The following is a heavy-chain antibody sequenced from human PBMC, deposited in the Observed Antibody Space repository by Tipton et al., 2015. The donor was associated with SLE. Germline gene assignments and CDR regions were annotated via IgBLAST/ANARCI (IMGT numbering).Heavy chain of an antibody. CDR2: INHSGST. J-gene: IGHJ4*02. D-gene: IGHD6-19*01. V-gene: IGHV4-34*01. CDR1: GGSFSGYY. CDR3: ARAAVYSSGWFDFDY. Sequence: TLSLTCAVYGGSFSGYYWSWVRQSPGKGPEWIGEINHSGSTNYNPSLKSRVTISVDTSKKQFSLKLSSVTAADTAVYYCARAAVYSSGWFDFDYWGQGTLVTVSS.